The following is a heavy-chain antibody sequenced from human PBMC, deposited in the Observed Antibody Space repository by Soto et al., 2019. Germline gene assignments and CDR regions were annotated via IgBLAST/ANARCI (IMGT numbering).Heavy chain of an antibody. CDR1: GFTFSSYE. CDR2: ISSSGSTI. J-gene: IGHJ6*02. Sequence: GGSLRLSCAASGFTFSSYEMNWVRQAPGKGLEWVSYISSSGSTIYYADSVKGRFTISRDNAKNSLYLQMNSLRAEDTAVYYCARDDIPFGNEDGRYGMDVWGQGTTVTVSS. CDR3: ARDDIPFGNEDGRYGMDV. V-gene: IGHV3-48*03. D-gene: IGHD1-1*01.